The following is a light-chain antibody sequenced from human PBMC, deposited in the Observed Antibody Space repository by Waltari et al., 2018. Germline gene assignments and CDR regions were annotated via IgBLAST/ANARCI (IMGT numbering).Light chain of an antibody. CDR2: RAY. J-gene: IGKJ2*03. CDR1: QGIANN. Sequence: IQMTQSPSSLCASVGHTVTLTCRASQGIANNLNWYQQRPGKAPKLLIYRAYILQGGIPSRFGGSGSGTDFTLTISSLQPEDFATYYCQQVYSYPYSFGQGTKVEIK. CDR3: QQVYSYPYS. V-gene: IGKV1-13*02.